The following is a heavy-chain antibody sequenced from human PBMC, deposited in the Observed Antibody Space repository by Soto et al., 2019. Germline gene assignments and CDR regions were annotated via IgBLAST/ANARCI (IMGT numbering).Heavy chain of an antibody. Sequence: SETLSLTCAFYGWSFSGYYWSWIRQPPGKGLEWIGEINHSGSTNYNPSLKSRVTISVDTSKNQFSLKLSSVTAADTAVYYCVRQGIGAQHGLVDVWGQGTTVTV. CDR3: VRQGIGAQHGLVDV. D-gene: IGHD3-10*01. V-gene: IGHV4-34*01. J-gene: IGHJ6*02. CDR1: GWSFSGYY. CDR2: INHSGST.